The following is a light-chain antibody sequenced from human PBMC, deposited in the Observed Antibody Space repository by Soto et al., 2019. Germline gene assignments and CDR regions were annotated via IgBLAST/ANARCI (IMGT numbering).Light chain of an antibody. CDR2: KAS. J-gene: IGKJ1*01. CDR3: QHYSGYSWT. Sequence: DIQMTQSPSSLSACVGDRVTITCRASQSISTWLAWFQQKPGKAPHLLIYKASNLETGVPSRFSGSGSGTEFTLTISSLQPDDFATYYCQHYSGYSWTFGQGTKVDI. CDR1: QSISTW. V-gene: IGKV1-5*03.